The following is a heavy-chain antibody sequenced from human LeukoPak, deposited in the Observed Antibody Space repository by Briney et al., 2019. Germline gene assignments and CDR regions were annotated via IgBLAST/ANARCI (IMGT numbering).Heavy chain of an antibody. CDR2: INPSGGST. J-gene: IGHJ3*02. CDR1: GYTFTGYY. CDR3: ARRGGSYNSRGAFDI. D-gene: IGHD1-26*01. Sequence: ASVKVSCKASGYTFTGYYMHWVRQAPGQGLEWMGIINPSGGSTSYAQKFQGRVTMTRDTSISTAYMELSRLRSDDTAVYYCARRGGSYNSRGAFDIWGQGTMVTVSS. V-gene: IGHV1-46*01.